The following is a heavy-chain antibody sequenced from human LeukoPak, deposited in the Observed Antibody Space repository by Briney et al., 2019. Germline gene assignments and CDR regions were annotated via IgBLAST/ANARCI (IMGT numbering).Heavy chain of an antibody. Sequence: SETLSLTCTVSGGSISSSSYYWGWIRQPPGKGLEWIGSIYYSGSTYYNPSLKSRVTISVDTSKNQFSLKLSSVTAADTAVYYCARGGSGWYEGYNWFDPWGQGTLVTVSS. CDR3: ARGGSGWYEGYNWFDP. CDR1: GGSISSSSYY. V-gene: IGHV4-39*01. J-gene: IGHJ5*02. CDR2: IYYSGST. D-gene: IGHD6-19*01.